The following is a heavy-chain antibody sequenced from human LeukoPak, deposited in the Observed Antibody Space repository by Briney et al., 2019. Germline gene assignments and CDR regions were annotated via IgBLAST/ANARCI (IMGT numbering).Heavy chain of an antibody. CDR2: IYPGDSDT. Sequence: GESLKISCKASGYSFADYWIGWVRQMPEKGLEWMGIIYPGDSDTRYSPSFQGQVTISADKSIRTAYLQWSSLKASDTAMYYCARSDQLRWFGDPRRPYYYGMDVWGQGTTVTVSS. V-gene: IGHV5-51*01. D-gene: IGHD3-10*01. J-gene: IGHJ6*02. CDR1: GYSFADYW. CDR3: ARSDQLRWFGDPRRPYYYGMDV.